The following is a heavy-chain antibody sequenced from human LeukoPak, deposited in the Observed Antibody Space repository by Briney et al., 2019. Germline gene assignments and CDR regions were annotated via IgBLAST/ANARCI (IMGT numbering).Heavy chain of an antibody. D-gene: IGHD3-22*01. V-gene: IGHV3-23*01. J-gene: IGHJ4*02. CDR1: GFTFSSYA. Sequence: GGSLRLSCAASGFTFSSYAMSWVRQAPGKGLEWVSAISGSGGSTYYADSVKGRFTISRDNSKNTLYLQMNSLRAEDTAVYYCAKSSIFSSGYFLYFDYWGQGTLVTVSS. CDR2: ISGSGGST. CDR3: AKSSIFSSGYFLYFDY.